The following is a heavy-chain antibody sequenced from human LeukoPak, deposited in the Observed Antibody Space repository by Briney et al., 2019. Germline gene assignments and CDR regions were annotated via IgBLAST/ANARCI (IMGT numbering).Heavy chain of an antibody. V-gene: IGHV3-11*01. CDR3: ARDLVGATVEPDY. D-gene: IGHD1-26*01. Sequence: NPGGSLRLSCAASGFTFSDYYMSWIRQAPGKGLEWVSYISSSGSTIYYADSVKGRFTISRDNAKNSLYLQMNSLRAEDTAVYYCARDLVGATVEPDYWGQGTLVTVSS. CDR1: GFTFSDYY. CDR2: ISSSGSTI. J-gene: IGHJ4*02.